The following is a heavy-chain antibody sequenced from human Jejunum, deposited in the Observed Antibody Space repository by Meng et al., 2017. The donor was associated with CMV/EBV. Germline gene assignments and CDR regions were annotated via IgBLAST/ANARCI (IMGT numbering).Heavy chain of an antibody. CDR2: VDYTGGA. V-gene: IGHV4-61*08. Sequence: TCTGTGASVNSRDFYWSWIRQPPGGGLEWIGYVDYTGGANHNSSLESRVVISVDISKNQISLELHTVTAADTAVYFCARDSLSGGSNFWGQGPLVTVSS. CDR3: ARDSLSGGSNF. D-gene: IGHD3-16*01. CDR1: GASVNSRDFY. J-gene: IGHJ4*02.